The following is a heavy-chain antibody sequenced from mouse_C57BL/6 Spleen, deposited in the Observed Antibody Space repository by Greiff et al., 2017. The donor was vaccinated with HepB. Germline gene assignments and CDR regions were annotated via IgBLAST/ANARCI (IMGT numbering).Heavy chain of an antibody. CDR3: NFSGCYAMDY. J-gene: IGHJ4*01. D-gene: IGHD1-3*01. CDR1: GFNIKDDY. V-gene: IGHV14-4*01. Sequence: VQLQQSGAELVRPGASVKLSCTASGFNIKDDYMHWVKQRPEQGLEWIGWIDPENGDTEYASKFQGKATITADTSSNTAYLQLSSLTSEDTAVYYCNFSGCYAMDYWGQGTSVTVSS. CDR2: IDPENGDT.